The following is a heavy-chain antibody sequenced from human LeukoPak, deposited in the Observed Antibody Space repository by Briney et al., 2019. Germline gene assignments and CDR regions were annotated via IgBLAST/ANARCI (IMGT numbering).Heavy chain of an antibody. D-gene: IGHD3-22*01. J-gene: IGHJ6*03. Sequence: SETLSLTCTVSGYSISSGYYWGWIRQPPGKGLEWIGYIYYSGSTHYNPSLKSRVTMSVDTSKNQFSLTLSSVTAADTAVYYCAREDYYYYDSSGYMDVWGKGTTVTVSS. CDR2: IYYSGST. CDR1: GYSISSGYY. CDR3: AREDYYYYDSSGYMDV. V-gene: IGHV4-61*01.